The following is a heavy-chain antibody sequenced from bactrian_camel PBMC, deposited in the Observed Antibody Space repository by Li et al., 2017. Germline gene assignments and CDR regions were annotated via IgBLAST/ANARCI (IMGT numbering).Heavy chain of an antibody. V-gene: IGHV3S55*01. CDR3: AADFLQYCRGGRLNY. D-gene: IGHD7*01. Sequence: VQLVESGGGSVQTGGSLRLSCTASEYTFDEADMGWYRQAPGNECELVSTMKSDGTTEYGDSVKGRFAISQDNAKNTLYLQMNSLQPEDTAMYYCAADFLQYCRGGRLNYWGQGTQVTVS. CDR2: MKSDGTT. CDR1: EYTFDEAD. J-gene: IGHJ4*01.